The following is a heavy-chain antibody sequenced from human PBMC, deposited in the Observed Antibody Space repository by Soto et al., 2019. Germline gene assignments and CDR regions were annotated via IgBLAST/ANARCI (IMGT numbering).Heavy chain of an antibody. D-gene: IGHD6-19*01. CDR3: VMGPGWYKIDS. V-gene: IGHV4-59*12. CDR1: GGSISGYY. CDR2: IYSIGST. J-gene: IGHJ4*02. Sequence: SETLSLTCTVSGGSISGYYWSWLRQPPGKGLEWIGYIYSIGSTNYNPSLRSRVTMSIDTSQEQFSLKMHSVTAADTAVYFCVMGPGWYKIDSWGQGILVTVSS.